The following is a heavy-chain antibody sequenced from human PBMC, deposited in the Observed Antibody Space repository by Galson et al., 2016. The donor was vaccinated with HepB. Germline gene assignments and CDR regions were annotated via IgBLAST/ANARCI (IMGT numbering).Heavy chain of an antibody. CDR2: IHYSGNT. Sequence: TLSLTCIVSGGSISNDFYSWSWIRQHPGKGLEWIGCIHYSGNTYYNPSLKTRVIISLDTSKNQFTLKLSSVTAADTAVYYCARQPGRNNWFDPWGQGTLVTVSS. J-gene: IGHJ5*02. V-gene: IGHV4-31*03. CDR3: ARQPGRNNWFDP. CDR1: GGSISNDFYS.